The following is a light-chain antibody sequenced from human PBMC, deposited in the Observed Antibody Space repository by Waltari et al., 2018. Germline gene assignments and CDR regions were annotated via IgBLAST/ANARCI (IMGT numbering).Light chain of an antibody. CDR3: QGSYSLSWT. CDR2: AAS. Sequence: DIQMTLSPSSLSASVGDRVTITCRASQSISNYLHWYNQKPGKAPKLLCYAASSLQSGFPSRFRGSSSGTDFTRTISTLQREDAATYYCQGSYSLSWTFGQGTKVEIK. CDR1: QSISNY. V-gene: IGKV1-39*01. J-gene: IGKJ1*01.